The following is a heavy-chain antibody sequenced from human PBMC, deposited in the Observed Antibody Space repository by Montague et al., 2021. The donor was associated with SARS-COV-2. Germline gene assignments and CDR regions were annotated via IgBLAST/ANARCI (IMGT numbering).Heavy chain of an antibody. CDR1: GGSISSYY. CDR2: IYYSGST. J-gene: IGHJ3*02. D-gene: IGHD3-9*01. Sequence: SETRSLTCTVSGGSISSYYWSWIRQPPGKGLEWIGYIYYSGSTNYNPSLKSRVTISVDTSKNQFSLKLSSVTAADTAVYYCARTYYDILTGYYNRGAFDIWGRGTMVTVSS. CDR3: ARTYYDILTGYYNRGAFDI. V-gene: IGHV4-59*08.